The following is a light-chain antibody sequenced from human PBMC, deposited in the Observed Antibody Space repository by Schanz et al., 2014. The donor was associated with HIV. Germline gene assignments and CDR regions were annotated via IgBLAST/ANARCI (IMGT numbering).Light chain of an antibody. CDR1: ETVSSN. V-gene: IGKV3-15*01. CDR2: GAS. J-gene: IGKJ2*01. Sequence: EIVMTQSPATLSVSPGESATLSCRASETVSSNLAWYQQKPGQAPRLLIYGASTRATGFPARFSGSGSGTEFTLTISSLQSEDFAVYYCQQYDSWPPMYTFGQGTKLEIK. CDR3: QQYDSWPPMYT.